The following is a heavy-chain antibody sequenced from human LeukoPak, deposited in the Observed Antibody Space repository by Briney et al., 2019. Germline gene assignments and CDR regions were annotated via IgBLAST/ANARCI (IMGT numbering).Heavy chain of an antibody. D-gene: IGHD3-22*01. CDR2: ISYDGSNK. Sequence: GGSLRLSCAASGFTFSSYSMNWVRQAPGKGLEWVAVISYDGSNKYYADSVKGRFTISRDNSKNTLYLQMNSLRAEDTAVYYCAKWAGVYYYDSSGYLSGFDYWGQGTLVTVSS. CDR3: AKWAGVYYYDSSGYLSGFDY. J-gene: IGHJ4*02. CDR1: GFTFSSYS. V-gene: IGHV3-30*18.